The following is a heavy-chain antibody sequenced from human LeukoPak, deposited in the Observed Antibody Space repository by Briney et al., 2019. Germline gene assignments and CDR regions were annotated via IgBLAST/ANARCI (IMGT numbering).Heavy chain of an antibody. Sequence: GGSLRLSCAASGFTFSSYSMDWVRQAPGKGLEWVSSISSSSSYIYYADSVKGRFTISRDNAKNSLYLQMNSLRAEDTAVYYCARAPSRYCSSTSCYESYFDYWGQGTLVTVSS. CDR3: ARAPSRYCSSTSCYESYFDY. CDR2: ISSSSSYI. J-gene: IGHJ4*02. D-gene: IGHD2-2*01. CDR1: GFTFSSYS. V-gene: IGHV3-21*01.